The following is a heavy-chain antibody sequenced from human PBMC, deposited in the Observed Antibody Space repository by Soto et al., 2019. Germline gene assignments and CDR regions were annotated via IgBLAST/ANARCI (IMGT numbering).Heavy chain of an antibody. Sequence: QVQLQESGPGLVKPSGTLSLTCAVSGGSISSSNWWSWVRQPPGKGLEWIGEIYHSGSTNYNPSLKSRVTISVDKSKNEFSLKLSSVTDADTAVYYCARWASYYDSSGYRNWFDPWGQGTLVTVS. J-gene: IGHJ5*02. CDR1: GGSISSSNW. CDR2: IYHSGST. V-gene: IGHV4-4*02. CDR3: ARWASYYDSSGYRNWFDP. D-gene: IGHD3-22*01.